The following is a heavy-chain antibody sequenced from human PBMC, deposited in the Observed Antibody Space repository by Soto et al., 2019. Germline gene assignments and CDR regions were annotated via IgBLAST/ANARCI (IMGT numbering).Heavy chain of an antibody. CDR1: SVSNAW. CDR3: TTSPSHDYSNSFELSYCMDV. Sequence: SVSNAWMNWVRQAPGKGLEWVGRIKSKTDGGTTDYAAPVKGRFTISRDDSKNTLYLQMNSLKTEDTAVYYCTTSPSHDYSNSFELSYCMDVWGQGTTVTVSS. CDR2: IKSKTDGGTT. D-gene: IGHD4-4*01. V-gene: IGHV3-15*07. J-gene: IGHJ6*02.